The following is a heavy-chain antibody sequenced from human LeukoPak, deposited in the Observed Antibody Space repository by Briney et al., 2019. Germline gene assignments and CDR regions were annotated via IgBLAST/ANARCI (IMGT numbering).Heavy chain of an antibody. CDR2: IYYSGST. Sequence: PSETLSLTCTVSGGSISSSSYYWGWIRQPPGKGLEWIGYIYYSGSTNYNPSLKSRVTISVDTSKNQFSLKLSSVTAADTAVYYCASLGRTGYCSGGSCLPFDYWGQGTLVTVSS. CDR3: ASLGRTGYCSGGSCLPFDY. J-gene: IGHJ4*02. V-gene: IGHV4-61*05. CDR1: GGSISSSSYY. D-gene: IGHD2-15*01.